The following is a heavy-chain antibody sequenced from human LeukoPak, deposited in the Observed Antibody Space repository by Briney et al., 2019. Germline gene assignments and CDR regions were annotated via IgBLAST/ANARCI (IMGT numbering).Heavy chain of an antibody. Sequence: ASVKVSCKASGYAFTGYYMHWVRQAPGQGLEWMGWINPNSGGTNYAQKFQGWVTMTRDTSISTAYMELSRLRSDDTAVYYCARVPRSAYSNYEYYFDYWGRGTLVTVSS. J-gene: IGHJ4*02. CDR3: ARVPRSAYSNYEYYFDY. CDR1: GYAFTGYY. V-gene: IGHV1-2*04. D-gene: IGHD4-11*01. CDR2: INPNSGGT.